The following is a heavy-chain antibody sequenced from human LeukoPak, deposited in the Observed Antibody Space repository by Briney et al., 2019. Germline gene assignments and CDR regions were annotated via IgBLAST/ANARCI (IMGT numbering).Heavy chain of an antibody. V-gene: IGHV1-18*01. CDR1: GYTFTSYG. CDR3: ARWERITMIVVVIPTDY. CDR2: ISAYNGNT. D-gene: IGHD3-22*01. J-gene: IGHJ4*02. Sequence: ASVKVSCKASGYTFTSYGISWVRQAPGQGLEWMGWISAYNGNTNYAQKLQGRVTMTTDTSTSTAYMELRSLRSDDTAVYYCARWERITMIVVVIPTDYWGQGTLVTVSS.